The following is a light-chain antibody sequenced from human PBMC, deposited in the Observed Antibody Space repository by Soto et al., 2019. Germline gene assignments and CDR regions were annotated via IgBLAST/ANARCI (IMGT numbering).Light chain of an antibody. CDR2: DAS. CDR3: QQRSEWPPFT. V-gene: IGKV3-11*01. J-gene: IGKJ3*01. Sequence: EIVLTQSPATLSLSPGERATLSCRASQSVSSYLAWYQQKPGQAPRLLIYDASNRATGIPARFSGSGSATDISLTIGSLEPKDFAVYYYQQRSEWPPFTFGPGTKVDIK. CDR1: QSVSSY.